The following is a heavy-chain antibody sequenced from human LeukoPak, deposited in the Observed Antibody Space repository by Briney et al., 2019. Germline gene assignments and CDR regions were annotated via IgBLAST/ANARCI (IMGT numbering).Heavy chain of an antibody. CDR3: AKEESGYYPENAFDI. CDR1: GFTFSSYS. CDR2: ISGSGGST. V-gene: IGHV3-23*01. J-gene: IGHJ3*02. Sequence: LAGGSLRLSCAASGFTFSSYSMNWVRQAPGKGLEWVSAISGSGGSTYYADSVKGRFTISRDNSKNTLYLQMNSLRAEDTAVYYCAKEESGYYPENAFDIWGQGTMVTVSS. D-gene: IGHD3-22*01.